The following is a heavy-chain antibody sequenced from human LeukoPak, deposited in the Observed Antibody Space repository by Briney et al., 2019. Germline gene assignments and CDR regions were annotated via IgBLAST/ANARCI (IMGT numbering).Heavy chain of an antibody. Sequence: GGSLRLSCAASGFTVSNSYVNWVRQAPGKGLEWVSLIYSGGGTYYADSVKGRFTISRDNSKNTLYLQMNSLRAEDTAVYYCARHYYDCSAYYDFDYWGQGTLVTVSS. V-gene: IGHV3-66*04. CDR3: ARHYYDCSAYYDFDY. CDR1: GFTVSNSY. J-gene: IGHJ4*02. CDR2: IYSGGGT. D-gene: IGHD3-22*01.